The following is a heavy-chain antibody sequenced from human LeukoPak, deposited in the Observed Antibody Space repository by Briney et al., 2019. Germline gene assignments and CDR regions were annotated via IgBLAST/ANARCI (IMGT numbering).Heavy chain of an antibody. CDR3: AYGPGSFDY. D-gene: IGHD3-10*01. CDR1: GGSFSGYY. V-gene: IGHV3-23*01. Sequence: ETLSLTCAVYGGSFSGYYWSWTRQPPGKGLEWVSAISGSGGSTYYADSVKGRFTISRDNSKNTLYLQMNSLRAEDTAVYYCAYGPGSFDYWGQGTLVTVSS. CDR2: ISGSGGST. J-gene: IGHJ4*02.